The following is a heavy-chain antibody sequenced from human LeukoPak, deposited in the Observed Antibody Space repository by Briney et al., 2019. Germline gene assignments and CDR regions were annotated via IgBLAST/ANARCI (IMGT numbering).Heavy chain of an antibody. D-gene: IGHD2-21*01. V-gene: IGHV3-23*01. CDR1: GFTFSSYA. Sequence: GGSLRLSCAASGFTFSSYAMSWVRQAPGKGLEWVSAISGSGGSTYYADSVKGRFTISRDNSKNTLYLQMSSLRAEDTAVYYCAKFLPTHIVVANYYFDYWGQGTLVTVSS. CDR3: AKFLPTHIVVANYYFDY. J-gene: IGHJ4*02. CDR2: ISGSGGST.